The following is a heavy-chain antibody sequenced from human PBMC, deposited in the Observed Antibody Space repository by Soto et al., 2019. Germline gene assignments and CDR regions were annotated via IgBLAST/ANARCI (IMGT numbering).Heavy chain of an antibody. D-gene: IGHD3-16*01. Sequence: SETLSLTCTVSGGSISSYYWSWIRQPPGKGLEWIGYIYYSGSTNYNPSLKSRVTISVDTSKNQFPLKLSSVTAADTAVYYREREVGGGEYYYYGMDVWGQGTTVTVSS. CDR2: IYYSGST. J-gene: IGHJ6*02. CDR1: GGSISSYY. V-gene: IGHV4-59*01. CDR3: EREVGGGEYYYYGMDV.